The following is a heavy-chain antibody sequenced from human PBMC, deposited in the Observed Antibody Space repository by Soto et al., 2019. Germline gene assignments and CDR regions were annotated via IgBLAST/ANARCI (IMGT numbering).Heavy chain of an antibody. D-gene: IGHD2-2*01. CDR2: IYHSGST. CDR1: GYSISSGYY. V-gene: IGHV4-38-2*01. Sequence: LSLTCAVSGYSISSGYYWGWIRQPPGKGLEWIGSIYHSGSTYYNPSLKSRVTISVDTSKNQFSLKLSSVTAADTAVYYCASHPYCSSTSCYAVGGYYFDYWGQGTLVTVSS. J-gene: IGHJ4*02. CDR3: ASHPYCSSTSCYAVGGYYFDY.